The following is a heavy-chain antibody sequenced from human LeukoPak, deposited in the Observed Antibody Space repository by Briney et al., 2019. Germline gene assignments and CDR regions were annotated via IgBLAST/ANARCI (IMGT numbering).Heavy chain of an antibody. CDR2: IIPIFGTA. CDR1: GGTFSSYA. Sequence: SVRVSCKASGGTFSSYAISWVRQAPGQGLEWMGGIIPIFGTANYAQKFQGRVTITADESTSTAYMELSSLRSEDTAVYYCARGRWIQLWKPSYYFDYWGQGTLVTVSS. D-gene: IGHD5-18*01. CDR3: ARGRWIQLWKPSYYFDY. V-gene: IGHV1-69*13. J-gene: IGHJ4*02.